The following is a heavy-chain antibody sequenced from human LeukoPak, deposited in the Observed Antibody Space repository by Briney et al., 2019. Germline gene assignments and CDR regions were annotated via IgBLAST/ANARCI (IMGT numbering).Heavy chain of an antibody. J-gene: IGHJ3*02. CDR3: ARDGPYYYGSGIMPHAFDI. V-gene: IGHV1-46*01. Sequence: GASVKVSCKASGYTFTSYYMHWVRQAPGQGLEWMGIINPSGDSTSYAQKFQGRVTMTRDTSTSTVYMELSSLRSEDTAVYYCARDGPYYYGSGIMPHAFDIWGQGTMVTVFS. CDR2: INPSGDST. CDR1: GYTFTSYY. D-gene: IGHD3-10*01.